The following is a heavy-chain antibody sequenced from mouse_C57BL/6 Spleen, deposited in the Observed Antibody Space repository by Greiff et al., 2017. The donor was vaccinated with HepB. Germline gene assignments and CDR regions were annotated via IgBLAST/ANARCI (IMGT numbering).Heavy chain of an antibody. CDR1: GYSITSGYY. CDR3: ARYDYDSDY. D-gene: IGHD2-4*01. Sequence: EVHLVESGPGLVKPSQSLSLTCSVTGYSITSGYYWNWIRQFPGNKLEWMGYISYDGSNNYNPSLKNRISITRDTSKNQFFLKLNSVTTEDTATYYCARYDYDSDYWGQGTTLTVSS. J-gene: IGHJ2*01. CDR2: ISYDGSN. V-gene: IGHV3-6*01.